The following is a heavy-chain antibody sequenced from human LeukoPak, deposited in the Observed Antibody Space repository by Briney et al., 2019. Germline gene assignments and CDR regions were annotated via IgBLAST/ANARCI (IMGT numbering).Heavy chain of an antibody. CDR2: IYHSGST. CDR3: ARDGVTGTTVA. J-gene: IGHJ5*02. D-gene: IGHD1-7*01. Sequence: SETLSLTCTVSGGSISTYYWSWIRQPPGKGLEWIGYIYHSGSTYYNPSLKSRVTISVDRSKNQFSLKLSSVTAADTAVYYCARDGVTGTTVAWGQGTLVTVSS. CDR1: GGSISTYY. V-gene: IGHV4-59*12.